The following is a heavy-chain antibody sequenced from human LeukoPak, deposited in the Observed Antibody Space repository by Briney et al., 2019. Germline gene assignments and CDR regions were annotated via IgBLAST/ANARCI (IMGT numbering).Heavy chain of an antibody. CDR2: IKDDGSHT. V-gene: IGHV3-74*01. J-gene: IGHJ4*02. D-gene: IGHD3-16*01. Sequence: GGSLRLSCAASGFTFSSHWMHWVRQAPGKGLVWVSRIKDDGSHTNYADSVKGRFTISRDNAKSTLSLQMNSLRAEDTAVYYCARGRGIITGIDEWGQGTLVSVT. CDR3: ARGRGIITGIDE. CDR1: GFTFSSHW.